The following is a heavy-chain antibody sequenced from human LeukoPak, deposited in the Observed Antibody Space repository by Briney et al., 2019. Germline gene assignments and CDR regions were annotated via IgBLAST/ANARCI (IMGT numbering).Heavy chain of an antibody. CDR3: ARNDHDILTGYYNYYFDY. J-gene: IGHJ4*02. CDR2: IIPIFGTA. V-gene: IGHV1-69*06. D-gene: IGHD3-9*01. CDR1: GGTLSSYA. Sequence: SVTVSCKASGGTLSSYAISWVRQAPGQGLEWMGGIIPIFGTANYAQKFQGRVTITADKSTSTAYMELSSLRSEDTAVYYCARNDHDILTGYYNYYFDYWGQGTLVTVSS.